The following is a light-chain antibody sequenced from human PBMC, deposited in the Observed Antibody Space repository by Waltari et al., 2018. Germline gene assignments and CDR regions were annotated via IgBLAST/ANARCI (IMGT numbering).Light chain of an antibody. Sequence: DIVMTQSPESQVVSLGERATINCKSSQSLLSSRNNKNYLAWFQQKSGQAPKMLIYWASSRASGVPERFTASGSGTEFTLTINNLQPDDVAVYYCQQYYGSLWSFGQGTKVEI. V-gene: IGKV4-1*01. CDR3: QQYYGSLWS. CDR1: QSLLSSRNNKNY. J-gene: IGKJ1*01. CDR2: WAS.